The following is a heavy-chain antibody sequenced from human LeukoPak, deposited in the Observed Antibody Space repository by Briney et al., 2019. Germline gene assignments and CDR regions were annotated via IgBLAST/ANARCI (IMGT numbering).Heavy chain of an antibody. J-gene: IGHJ6*04. CDR3: ARVPVVPAAIFYYGMDV. CDR2: IYTSGST. Sequence: SETLSLTCTVSGGSISSYYWSWIRQPAGKGLEWIGRIYTSGSTNYNPSLKSRVTMSVDTSKNQFSLKLSSVTAADTAVYYCARVPVVPAAIFYYGMDVWGKGTTVTVSS. CDR1: GGSISSYY. V-gene: IGHV4-4*07. D-gene: IGHD2-2*01.